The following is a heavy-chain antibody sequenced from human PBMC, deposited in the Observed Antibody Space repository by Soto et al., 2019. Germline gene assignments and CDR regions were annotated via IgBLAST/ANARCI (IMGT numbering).Heavy chain of an antibody. CDR1: GFTFSSYS. D-gene: IGHD1-1*01. CDR3: ARGGNDYVLAFDY. Sequence: GGSLRLSCAASGFTFSSYSMNWVRQAPGKGLEWVSSISSSSSYIYYADSVEGRFTISRDNAKNSLYLQMNSLRAEDTAVYYCARGGNDYVLAFDYWGQGTLVTVSS. V-gene: IGHV3-21*01. CDR2: ISSSSSYI. J-gene: IGHJ4*02.